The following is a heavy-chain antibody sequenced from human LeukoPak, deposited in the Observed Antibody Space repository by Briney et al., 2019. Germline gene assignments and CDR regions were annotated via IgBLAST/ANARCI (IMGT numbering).Heavy chain of an antibody. Sequence: GGSLRLSCAASGFTFSSYGMSWVRQAPGKGLEWVSAISGSGGSTYYADSVKGRFTISRDNSKNTLYLQMNSLRAEDTAVYYCAKGTGYSYGLTFDYWGQGTLVTVSS. CDR3: AKGTGYSYGLTFDY. CDR2: ISGSGGST. D-gene: IGHD5-18*01. CDR1: GFTFSSYG. V-gene: IGHV3-23*01. J-gene: IGHJ4*02.